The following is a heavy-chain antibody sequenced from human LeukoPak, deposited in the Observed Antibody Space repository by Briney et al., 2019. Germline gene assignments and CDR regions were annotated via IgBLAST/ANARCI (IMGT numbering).Heavy chain of an antibody. Sequence: GGSLRLSCAASGFTFSSYSMKWVRQAPGKGLEWVSSISSSSSYIYYADSVKGRFTISRDNAKNSLYLQMNSLRAEDTAVYYCARDVYCSGGSCPPGDAFDIWGQGTMVTVSS. CDR2: ISSSSSYI. CDR1: GFTFSSYS. D-gene: IGHD2-15*01. CDR3: ARDVYCSGGSCPPGDAFDI. V-gene: IGHV3-21*01. J-gene: IGHJ3*02.